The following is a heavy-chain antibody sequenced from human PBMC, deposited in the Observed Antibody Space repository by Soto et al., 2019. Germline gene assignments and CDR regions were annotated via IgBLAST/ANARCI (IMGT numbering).Heavy chain of an antibody. CDR1: GGSFSGYY. Sequence: SETLSLTCAVYGGSFSGYYWSWIRQPPGKGLEWIGEINHSGSTNYNPSLKSRVTISVDTSKNQFSLKLSSVTAADTAVYYCAREQLSPLTTYCSGGSCYSPHWFDPWGQGTLVTVSS. V-gene: IGHV4-34*01. D-gene: IGHD2-15*01. CDR2: INHSGST. J-gene: IGHJ5*02. CDR3: AREQLSPLTTYCSGGSCYSPHWFDP.